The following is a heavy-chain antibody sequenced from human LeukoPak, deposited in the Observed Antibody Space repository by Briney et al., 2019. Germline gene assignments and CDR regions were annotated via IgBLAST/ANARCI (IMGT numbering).Heavy chain of an antibody. D-gene: IGHD6-13*01. J-gene: IGHJ6*02. CDR1: GYTFTGYY. CDR3: ARVKLRIAAAPYYYYGMDV. CDR2: INPNSGGT. V-gene: IGHV1-2*02. Sequence: ASVKVSCTASGYTFTGYYMHWVRQAPGQGLEWMGWINPNSGGTNYAQKFQGRVTMTRDTSISTAYMELSRLRSDDTAVYYCARVKLRIAAAPYYYYGMDVWGQGTTVTVSS.